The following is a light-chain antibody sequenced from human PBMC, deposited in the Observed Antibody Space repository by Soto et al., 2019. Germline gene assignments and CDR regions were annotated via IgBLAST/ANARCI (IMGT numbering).Light chain of an antibody. CDR2: DVS. V-gene: IGLV2-14*03. J-gene: IGLJ1*01. Sequence: QPASVSGSPGQSITISCTGTSSDVGGYNYVSWYQHHPGKAPKLMIYDVSNRPSGVSIRFSGSKSDNTASLTISGLQPEDEADYHCSSYTTSNTRQIVFGTGTKLTVL. CDR1: SSDVGGYNY. CDR3: SSYTTSNTRQIV.